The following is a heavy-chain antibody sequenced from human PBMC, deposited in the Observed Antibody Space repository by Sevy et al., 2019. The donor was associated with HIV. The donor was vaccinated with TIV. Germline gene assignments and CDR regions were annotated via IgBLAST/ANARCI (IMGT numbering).Heavy chain of an antibody. CDR1: GFTFSDYY. V-gene: IGHV3-11*01. D-gene: IGHD2-2*02. CDR3: ARDYCSSTSCYMYYYYYYGMDV. Sequence: GGSLRLSCAASGFTFSDYYMSWIRQAPGKGLEWVSYISSSGSTIYYADSVKGRFTISRDNAKNSRYLQMNSLRAEDTAVYYCARDYCSSTSCYMYYYYYYGMDVWGQGTTVTVSS. J-gene: IGHJ6*02. CDR2: ISSSGSTI.